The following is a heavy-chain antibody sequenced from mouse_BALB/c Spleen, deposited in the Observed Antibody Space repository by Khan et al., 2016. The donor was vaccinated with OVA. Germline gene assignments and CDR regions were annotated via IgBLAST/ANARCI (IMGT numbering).Heavy chain of an antibody. CDR2: ISSDGDYT. V-gene: IGHV5-6*01. D-gene: IGHD4-1*01. J-gene: IGHJ3*01. CDR3: ATHLTGAFAY. CDR1: GFTFSPYS. Sequence: EVELVESGGDLVKSGGSLKLSCAASGFTFSPYSMSWVRQTPDKRLEWVATISSDGDYTYYPDSVKGRFNISRDNAKNTLYLQMSSLKSEDTAIYYCATHLTGAFAYWGQGTLGIVSA.